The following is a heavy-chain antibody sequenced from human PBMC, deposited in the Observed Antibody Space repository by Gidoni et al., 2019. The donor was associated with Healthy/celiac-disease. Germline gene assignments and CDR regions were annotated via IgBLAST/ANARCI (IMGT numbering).Heavy chain of an antibody. CDR1: GFTFSSYW. Sequence: EVQLVESGGGLVQPGGSLRLSCAASGFTFSSYWMSWVRQAPGKGLEWVANIKQDGSEKYYVDSVKGRFTISRDNAKNSLYLQMNSLRAEDTAVYYCARARTYYYGSGSYFPGWGQGTLVTVSS. J-gene: IGHJ4*02. D-gene: IGHD3-10*01. CDR2: IKQDGSEK. CDR3: ARARTYYYGSGSYFPG. V-gene: IGHV3-7*01.